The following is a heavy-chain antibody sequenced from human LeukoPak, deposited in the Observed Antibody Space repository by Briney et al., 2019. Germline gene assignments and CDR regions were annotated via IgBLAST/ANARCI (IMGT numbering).Heavy chain of an antibody. CDR1: GGSISSYY. D-gene: IGHD3-22*01. V-gene: IGHV4-59*12. J-gene: IGHJ4*02. CDR3: AREAPDYYDTSGYFRLDY. CDR2: IYYSGYT. Sequence: SETLSLTCTVSGGSISSYYWSWIRQPPGKGLKWIGNIYYSGYTTYSPSLRSRVTISVDTSKNQFSLKLSSVTAADTAVYYCAREAPDYYDTSGYFRLDYWGQGTLVTVSS.